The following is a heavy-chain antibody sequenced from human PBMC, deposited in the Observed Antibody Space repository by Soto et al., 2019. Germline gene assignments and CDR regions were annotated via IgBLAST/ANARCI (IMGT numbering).Heavy chain of an antibody. CDR3: ARALLSEGITIFGVVPGYYGMDV. J-gene: IGHJ6*02. Sequence: ASVKVSCKASGYTFTSYYMHWVRQAPGQGLEWMGIINPSGGSTSYAQKFQGRATMTRDTSTSTVYVELSSLRSEDTAVYYCARALLSEGITIFGVVPGYYGMDVWGQGTTVTVSS. CDR1: GYTFTSYY. CDR2: INPSGGST. D-gene: IGHD3-3*01. V-gene: IGHV1-46*01.